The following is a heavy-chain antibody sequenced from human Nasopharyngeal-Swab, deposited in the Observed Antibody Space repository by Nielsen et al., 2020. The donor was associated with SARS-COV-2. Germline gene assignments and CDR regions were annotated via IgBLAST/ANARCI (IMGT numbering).Heavy chain of an antibody. J-gene: IGHJ1*01. D-gene: IGHD4-11*01. CDR1: GFNVSNNY. V-gene: IGHV3-53*01. CDR2: IYSSGSI. Sequence: GESLKISCAASGFNVSNNYMTWVRQAPGTGLEWVSIIYSSGSISHADSVKGRFIIPRDTSKNTLSLRMNSLRVEDTAVYYCASAVTGPLYWGQGTLVTVSS. CDR3: ASAVTGPLY.